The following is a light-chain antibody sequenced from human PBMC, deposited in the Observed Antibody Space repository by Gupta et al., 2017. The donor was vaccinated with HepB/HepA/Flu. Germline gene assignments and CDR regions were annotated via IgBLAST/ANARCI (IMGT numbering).Light chain of an antibody. CDR3: QQYSSYSRVT. CDR1: QNINSW. CDR2: KAS. Sequence: DIQMTQSPSTLSASVGETVTITCRASQNINSWFAWYQQRPGKAPRFLIYKASSLESGVPSRFSGSGSGTEFTLTISSLQPDDSATYYCQQYSSYSRVTFGQGTRLEIK. V-gene: IGKV1-5*03. J-gene: IGKJ5*01.